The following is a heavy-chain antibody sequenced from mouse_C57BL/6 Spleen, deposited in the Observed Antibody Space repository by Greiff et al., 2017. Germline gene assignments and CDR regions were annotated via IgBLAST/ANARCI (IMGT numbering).Heavy chain of an antibody. CDR2: IDPEDGDT. J-gene: IGHJ4*01. D-gene: IGHD2-4*01. Sequence: VQLQQSGAELVRPGASVKLSCTASGFNIKDYYMHWVKQRPEQGLEWIGRIDPEDGDTEYAPKFQGKATMTADTSSNTAYLQLSSLTSEDTAVYYCTLYDYDDGTYYAMDYWGQGTSVTVSS. V-gene: IGHV14-1*01. CDR1: GFNIKDYY. CDR3: TLYDYDDGTYYAMDY.